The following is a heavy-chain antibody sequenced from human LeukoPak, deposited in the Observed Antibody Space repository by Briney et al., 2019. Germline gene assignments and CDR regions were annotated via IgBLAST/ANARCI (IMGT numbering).Heavy chain of an antibody. J-gene: IGHJ5*02. CDR1: GGSISSSSYS. V-gene: IGHV3-23*01. CDR3: SKGGGWTTLNWFDP. Sequence: PSETLSLTCTVSGGSISSSSYSWGWIRQPPGKGLEWVSGISGSGGSTYYADSVKGRATISRDNTKNTLYLQVNSLRAEDTALYYCSKGGGWTTLNWFDPWGQGTLVTVSS. CDR2: ISGSGGST. D-gene: IGHD6-19*01.